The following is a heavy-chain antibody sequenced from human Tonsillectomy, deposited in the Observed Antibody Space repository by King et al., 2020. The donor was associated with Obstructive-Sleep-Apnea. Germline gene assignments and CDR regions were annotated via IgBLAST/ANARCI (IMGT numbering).Heavy chain of an antibody. Sequence: VQLVESGAEVKKPGASVKVSCKASGYTFTSYYMHWVRQAPGQGLEWMGIINPSGGSTSYAQKFQGRVTMTRDTSTSTVYMELSSLRSEDTAVYYCASDYVSSGYTPLYYFDYWGQGTLVTVSS. CDR3: ASDYVSSGYTPLYYFDY. CDR2: INPSGGST. V-gene: IGHV1-46*01. D-gene: IGHD3-22*01. J-gene: IGHJ4*02. CDR1: GYTFTSYY.